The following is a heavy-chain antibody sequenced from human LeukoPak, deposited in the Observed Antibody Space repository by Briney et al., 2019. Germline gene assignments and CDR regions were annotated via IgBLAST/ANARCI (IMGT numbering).Heavy chain of an antibody. CDR3: ARYHYYDSSGYFAFDI. Sequence: SETLSLTCTVSGGSISSYYWSCIRQPPGKGLEWIGYIYYSGSSNYNPSLKSRVTISVDTSKNQFSLKLSSVTAADTAVYYCARYHYYDSSGYFAFDIWGQGTMVTVSS. V-gene: IGHV4-59*01. D-gene: IGHD3-22*01. CDR2: IYYSGSS. J-gene: IGHJ3*02. CDR1: GGSISSYY.